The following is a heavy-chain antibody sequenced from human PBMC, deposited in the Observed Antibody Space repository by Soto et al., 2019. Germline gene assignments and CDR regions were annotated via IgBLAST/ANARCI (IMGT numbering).Heavy chain of an antibody. CDR3: ARGSSGWFVMDV. CDR1: GFNFNSYE. CDR2: ISSGGSSI. Sequence: PGESLKISCAASGFNFNSYEMNWVRQAPGKGLEWLSSISSGGSSIYSADSVKGRFTISRENAKNSLYLQMNSLRAEDTAVYFCARGSSGWFVMDVWGQGTTVTVSS. V-gene: IGHV3-48*03. J-gene: IGHJ6*02. D-gene: IGHD6-19*01.